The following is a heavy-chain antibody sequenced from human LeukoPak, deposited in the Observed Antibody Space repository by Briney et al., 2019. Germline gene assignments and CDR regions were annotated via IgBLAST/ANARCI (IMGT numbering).Heavy chain of an antibody. J-gene: IGHJ4*02. CDR2: IYSGGST. CDR3: ASKGPYSGYDPHYFDY. V-gene: IGHV3-53*01. CDR1: GFTVSSNY. Sequence: GGSLRLSCAASGFTVSSNYMSWVRQAPGKGLEWVSVIYSGGSTYYADSVKGRLTISRDNSKNTLYLQMNSLRAEDTAVYYCASKGPYSGYDPHYFDYWGQGTLVTVSS. D-gene: IGHD5-12*01.